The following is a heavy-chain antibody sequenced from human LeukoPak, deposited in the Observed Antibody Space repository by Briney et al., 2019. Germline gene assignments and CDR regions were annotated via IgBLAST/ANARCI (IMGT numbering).Heavy chain of an antibody. CDR1: GFTFSNYN. Sequence: GGSLRLSCAASGFTFSNYNMNWVRQAPGKGLEWVSSIRSSTTYVYYADSVKGRFTISRDNAKNSLYLQMNSLRAEDTAVYYCAKAKTYSSDLDYWGQGTLVAVSS. CDR2: IRSSTTYV. V-gene: IGHV3-21*01. D-gene: IGHD2-15*01. CDR3: AKAKTYSSDLDY. J-gene: IGHJ4*02.